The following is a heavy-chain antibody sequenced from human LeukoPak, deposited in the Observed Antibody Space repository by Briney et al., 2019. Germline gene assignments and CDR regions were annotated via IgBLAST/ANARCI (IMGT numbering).Heavy chain of an antibody. CDR1: GFTFSSYS. J-gene: IGHJ4*02. CDR3: ARGRGYSYGFFDS. D-gene: IGHD5-18*01. Sequence: GGSLRLSCAASGFTFSSYSVNWVRQAPGKGLEWVSYISTSGSSKQYADSVKGRFTISRDNAENSLYLQMNSLRAEDTALYYCARGRGYSYGFFDSWGQGTLVTVSS. V-gene: IGHV3-48*01. CDR2: ISTSGSSK.